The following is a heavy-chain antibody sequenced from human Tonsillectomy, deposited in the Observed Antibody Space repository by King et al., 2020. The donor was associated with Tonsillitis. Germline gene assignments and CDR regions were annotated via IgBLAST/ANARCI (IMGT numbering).Heavy chain of an antibody. CDR2: INHSGST. V-gene: IGHV4-34*01. J-gene: IGHJ5*02. CDR3: AREPGIAAAGDWFDP. CDR1: GGSFSGYY. D-gene: IGHD6-13*01. Sequence: VQLQQWGAGLLKPSETLSLTCAVYGGSFSGYYWSWIRQPPGKGLEWIGEINHSGSTNYNPSLKSRVTISVDTSKNQFSLKLSFVTAADTAVYYCAREPGIAAAGDWFDPWGQGTLVTVSS.